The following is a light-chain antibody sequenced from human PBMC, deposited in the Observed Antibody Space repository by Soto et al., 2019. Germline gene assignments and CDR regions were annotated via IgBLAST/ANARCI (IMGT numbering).Light chain of an antibody. CDR2: DVS. V-gene: IGKV1-5*01. CDR3: QQYGRSPRT. J-gene: IGKJ1*01. CDR1: QSVSIL. Sequence: DIEMTQSPSTVPASLGERVTLTCRASQSVSILLAWYQQKPGQAPKLLIYDVSSLQSGVPSRFTGSGSGTEFTLTISRLESEDFAVYYCQQYGRSPRTFGQGTKVDI.